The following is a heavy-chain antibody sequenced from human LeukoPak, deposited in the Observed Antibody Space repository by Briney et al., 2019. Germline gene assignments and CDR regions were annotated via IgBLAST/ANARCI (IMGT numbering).Heavy chain of an antibody. CDR3: ASRPADSTWYGVFDY. CDR1: GGSINSHY. D-gene: IGHD6-13*01. J-gene: IGHJ4*02. Sequence: SETLSLTCTVSGGSINSHYWSWIRQPPGKGLEWFGYVFYPGSTNYNPSLKSRVTMSLDTSRDQFSLRLTSVTAADTAIYYCASRPADSTWYGVFDYWSQGTLVTVSS. CDR2: VFYPGST. V-gene: IGHV4-59*11.